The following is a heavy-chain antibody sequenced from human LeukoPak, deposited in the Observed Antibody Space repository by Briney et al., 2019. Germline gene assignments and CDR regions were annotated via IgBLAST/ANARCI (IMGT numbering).Heavy chain of an antibody. D-gene: IGHD3-16*01. J-gene: IGHJ4*02. V-gene: IGHV1-18*04. CDR1: GYTFTSYG. CDR3: AGGGTDFDY. Sequence: GASVKVPCKASGYTFTSYGISWMRQAPGQGLEWMGWISTYSGHTDYAQEFRGRVTMTTDTPTSTAYMELRSLRSDDTAVYYCAGGGTDFDYWGQGTLVTVSS. CDR2: ISTYSGHT.